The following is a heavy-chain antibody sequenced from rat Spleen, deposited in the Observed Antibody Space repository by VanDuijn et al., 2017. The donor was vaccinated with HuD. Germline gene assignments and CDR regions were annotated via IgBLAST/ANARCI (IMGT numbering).Heavy chain of an antibody. V-gene: IGHV5-46*01. CDR2: ISSGGGGI. CDR1: GFTFSSFP. J-gene: IGHJ2*01. CDR3: TRHHYDGYYHGPVFGVMDA. D-gene: IGHD1-12*03. Sequence: EVQVVESGGGLVQPGRSLKLSCAASGFTFSSFPMAWVRQAPKKGLEWVASISSGGGGIYYLDSVKGRFTISRDNAKSTLYLQMDSLRSEDTASYYCTRHHYDGYYHGPVFGVMDAWGQGVMVTVSS.